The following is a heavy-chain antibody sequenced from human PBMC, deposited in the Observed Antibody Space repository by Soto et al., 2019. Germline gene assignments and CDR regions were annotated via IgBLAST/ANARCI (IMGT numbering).Heavy chain of an antibody. D-gene: IGHD3-3*01. V-gene: IGHV3-11*01. Sequence: QVQLVESGGGLVKPGGSLRLSCAASGFTFSDYYMSWIRQAPGKGLKWVSYISSSGSTIYYADSVKGRFTISRDNAKKSLYLQMNSLRAEDTAVYYCASPYDFWSGYSNAEYFQHWGQGTLVTVSS. CDR1: GFTFSDYY. J-gene: IGHJ1*01. CDR2: ISSSGSTI. CDR3: ASPYDFWSGYSNAEYFQH.